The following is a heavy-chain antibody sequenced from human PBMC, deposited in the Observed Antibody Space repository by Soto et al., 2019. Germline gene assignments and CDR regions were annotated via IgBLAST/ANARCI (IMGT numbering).Heavy chain of an antibody. D-gene: IGHD4-17*01. V-gene: IGHV4-31*03. CDR2: IYYSGST. Sequence: SETLSLTCTVSGGSVSSGGYYWSWIRQHPGKGLEWIGYIYYSGSTYYNPSLKSRVTISVDTSKNQFSLKLSSVTAADTAVYYCASYAFETVNFDYWGQGTLVTVSS. J-gene: IGHJ4*02. CDR1: GGSVSSGGYY. CDR3: ASYAFETVNFDY.